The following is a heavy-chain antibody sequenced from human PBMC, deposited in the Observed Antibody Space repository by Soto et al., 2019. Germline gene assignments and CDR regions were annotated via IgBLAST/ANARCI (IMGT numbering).Heavy chain of an antibody. D-gene: IGHD6-19*01. Sequence: QVQLVQSGAEVKKPGASVKVSCKASGYTFTDYYMHWVRQAPGQGLEWMAWINPNSGVTKYEQKFQGRVTMTRDTSISTAYMDLSGLISDDTAVYFCARGRPVAGAGDPSGYWDQGTLVTVSP. CDR1: GYTFTDYY. J-gene: IGHJ4*02. CDR2: INPNSGVT. CDR3: ARGRPVAGAGDPSGY. V-gene: IGHV1-2*02.